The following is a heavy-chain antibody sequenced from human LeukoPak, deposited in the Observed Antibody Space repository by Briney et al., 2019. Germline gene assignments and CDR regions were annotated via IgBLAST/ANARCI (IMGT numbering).Heavy chain of an antibody. CDR1: GFTFSSYW. Sequence: PGGSLRLSCAASGFTFSSYWMHWVRQAPGKGLVWVSRINRDGSSTSYADSVKGRFTISRDNAKNTLYLQMNSLRAEDTAVYYCARDLWARRDGYNCPTGRAFDIWGRGTMVTVSS. D-gene: IGHD5-24*01. V-gene: IGHV3-74*01. CDR2: INRDGSST. J-gene: IGHJ3*02. CDR3: ARDLWARRDGYNCPTGRAFDI.